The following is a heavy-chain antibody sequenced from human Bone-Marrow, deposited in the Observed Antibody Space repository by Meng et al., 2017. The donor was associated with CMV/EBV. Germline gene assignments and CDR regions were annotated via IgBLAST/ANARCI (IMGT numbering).Heavy chain of an antibody. D-gene: IGHD3-10*01. J-gene: IGHJ4*02. V-gene: IGHV3-21*01. CDR2: ISSSSTYI. CDR1: GFTFSSYA. Sequence: GESLKISCAASGFTFSSYAMSWVRQAPGKGLEWVSSISSSSTYIYSADSVKGRFTISRDNAKNSLYLQMNSLRAEDTAVYYCARDSRRFGELSPLGWGQGTLVTVSS. CDR3: ARDSRRFGELSPLG.